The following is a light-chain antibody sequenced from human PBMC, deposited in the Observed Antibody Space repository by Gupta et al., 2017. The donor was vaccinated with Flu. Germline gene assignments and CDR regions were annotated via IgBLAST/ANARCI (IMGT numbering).Light chain of an antibody. CDR3: QQVNSFPLT. V-gene: IGKV1D-12*01. CDR2: SAS. CDR1: QDISTS. J-gene: IGKJ4*01. Sequence: QSPSSVSASVGDRVTITCRASQDISTSLAWYQQKPGKAPRLLIYSASSLQTGVPSRFSGSGSKTDFTLSINNLQPEDFATYYCQQVNSFPLTFGGGTKVDIK.